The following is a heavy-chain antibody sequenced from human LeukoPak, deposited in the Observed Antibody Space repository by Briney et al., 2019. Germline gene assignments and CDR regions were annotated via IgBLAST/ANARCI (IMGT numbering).Heavy chain of an antibody. Sequence: SGPTLVNPTQTLTLTCTFSGFSLSTSGMCVNWIRQPPGKALEWLARIDWDDDKYYSISLKTRLTISKDTSRNQVVLTMTNMDPVDTGTYYCVRTRAGPDYFDYWGQGTLVTVSS. CDR3: VRTRAGPDYFDY. J-gene: IGHJ4*02. CDR2: IDWDDDK. V-gene: IGHV2-70*11. CDR1: GFSLSTSGMC.